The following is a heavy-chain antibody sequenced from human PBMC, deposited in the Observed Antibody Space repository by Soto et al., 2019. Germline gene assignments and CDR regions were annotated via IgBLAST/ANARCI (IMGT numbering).Heavy chain of an antibody. D-gene: IGHD3-22*01. CDR1: GYTFTSYG. V-gene: IGHV1-18*01. CDR2: ISAYNGNT. CDR3: ARDQVPHYYDSSGYYAVDF. Sequence: QVQLVQSGAEVKKPGASVKVSCKASGYTFTSYGISWVRQAPGQGLEWMGWISAYNGNTAYAQKVQGRVTMTTDTSTSTAYMELRSLRSDDTAVYYCARDQVPHYYDSSGYYAVDFWGQGTLVTVSS. J-gene: IGHJ4*02.